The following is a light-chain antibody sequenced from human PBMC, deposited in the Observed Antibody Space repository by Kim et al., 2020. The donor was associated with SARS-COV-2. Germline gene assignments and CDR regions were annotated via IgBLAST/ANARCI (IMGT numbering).Light chain of an antibody. CDR3: QQYENWPRT. J-gene: IGKJ1*01. Sequence: VCPGESATRACRASQRVSPNLAWYQQKPGQGPRLLMFGAFTRATGIPARFSGSGSGTEFTLTISSLQSEDFAVYYCQQYENWPRTFGQGTKVDIK. V-gene: IGKV3D-15*01. CDR2: GAF. CDR1: QRVSPN.